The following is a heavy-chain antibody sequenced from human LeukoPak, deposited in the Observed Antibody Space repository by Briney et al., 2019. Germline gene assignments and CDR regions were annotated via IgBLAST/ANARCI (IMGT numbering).Heavy chain of an antibody. CDR3: ATSDPYGDSLSDS. V-gene: IGHV3-48*03. Sequence: GGSLRLSCAASGFTFSGFAMNWVRQAPGMGLEWISYISTVGTTKYYADSVKGRFTISRDNAKDSLYLQMISLRAEDTGVYYCATSDPYGDSLSDSWGRETLVSVSS. J-gene: IGHJ4*02. CDR2: ISTVGTTK. D-gene: IGHD4-17*01. CDR1: GFTFSGFA.